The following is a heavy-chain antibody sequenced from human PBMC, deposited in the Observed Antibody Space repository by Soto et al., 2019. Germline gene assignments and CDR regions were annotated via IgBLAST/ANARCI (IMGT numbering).Heavy chain of an antibody. V-gene: IGHV3-23*01. Sequence: WWTXRLSCASSGGTCNIYSITLFRHAPGKGLDFVSSIGLGCGDTYYADSVNGRFTISRYNSKSTLYLKMTSLRDEDTAVYYCAKHEYGEYKYYDIWGQETMV. D-gene: IGHD4-17*01. CDR3: AKHEYGEYKYYDI. CDR2: IGLGCGDT. CDR1: GGTCNIYS. J-gene: IGHJ3*02.